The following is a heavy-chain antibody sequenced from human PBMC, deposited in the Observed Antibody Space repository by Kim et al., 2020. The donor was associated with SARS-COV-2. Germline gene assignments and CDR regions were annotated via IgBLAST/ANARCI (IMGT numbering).Heavy chain of an antibody. D-gene: IGHD6-13*01. V-gene: IGHV4-39*02. CDR1: GGSISSSSYY. CDR2: IYYSGST. J-gene: IGHJ6*03. Sequence: SETLSLTCTVSGGSISSSSYYWGWIRQPPGKGLEWIGSIYYSGSTYYNPSLKSRVTISVDTSKNQFSLKLSSVTAADTAVYYCAREAAAAGYYYYMDVWG. CDR3: AREAAAAGYYYYMDV.